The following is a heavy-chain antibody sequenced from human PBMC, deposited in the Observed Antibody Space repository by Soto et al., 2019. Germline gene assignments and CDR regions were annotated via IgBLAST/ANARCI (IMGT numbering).Heavy chain of an antibody. CDR3: AKARGANNWANYYGLDV. V-gene: IGHV3-30*18. CDR1: GFVFRDFG. J-gene: IGHJ6*02. Sequence: QVQLVESGGGVVQSGKSLRLSCVASGFVFRDFGMHWVRQAPGQGLEWVALITYDGTYAHYVSAVKGRFTISRDDDRDTFSLQMDSLRPEYSGIYYCAKARGANNWANYYGLDVWGQGTTVTVSS. D-gene: IGHD2-15*01. CDR2: ITYDGTYA.